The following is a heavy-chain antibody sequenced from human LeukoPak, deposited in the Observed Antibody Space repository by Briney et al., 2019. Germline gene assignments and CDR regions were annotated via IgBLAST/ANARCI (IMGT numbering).Heavy chain of an antibody. D-gene: IGHD1-26*01. CDR2: ISHTGHT. Sequence: PSETLSLTCAVYGGSFTSYYWSWIRQPPGKGLEWIGEISHTGHTNYNPSLKSRVTMSVETSKNQLSLILTSVTAADTAVYYSARLASGSYGPLTPFDYWGQGTLVTVSS. J-gene: IGHJ4*02. CDR3: ARLASGSYGPLTPFDY. V-gene: IGHV4-34*01. CDR1: GGSFTSYY.